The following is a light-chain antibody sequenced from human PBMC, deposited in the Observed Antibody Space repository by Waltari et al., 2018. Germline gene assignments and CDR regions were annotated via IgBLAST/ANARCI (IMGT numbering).Light chain of an antibody. CDR3: QQYGSSPNT. J-gene: IGKJ5*01. V-gene: IGKV3-20*01. Sequence: EIVLTQSPVTLSLSPGERATLPCRASQSVSSSYLAWYQQKPGQAPRLLIHGASSRATGIPDRFSGSGSGTDFTLTISRLEPEDFAVYYCQQYGSSPNTFGQGTRLEIK. CDR1: QSVSSSY. CDR2: GAS.